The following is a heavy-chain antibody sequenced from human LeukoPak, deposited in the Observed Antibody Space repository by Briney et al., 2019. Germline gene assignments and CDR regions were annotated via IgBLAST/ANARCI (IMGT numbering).Heavy chain of an antibody. CDR1: GFTFSSYW. CDR2: ISGSGDST. V-gene: IGHV3-23*01. J-gene: IGHJ4*02. CDR3: AKAALYCSSTSCYDLYYFDY. Sequence: PGGSLRLSCAASGFTFSSYWMSWVRQAPGKGLEWVSAISGSGDSTYYADSVKGRFTISRDNSKNTLYLQMNSLRAEDTAAYYCAKAALYCSSTSCYDLYYFDYWGQGTLVTVSS. D-gene: IGHD2-2*01.